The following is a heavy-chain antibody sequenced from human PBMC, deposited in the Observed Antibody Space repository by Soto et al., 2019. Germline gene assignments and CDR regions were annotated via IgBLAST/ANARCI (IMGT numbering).Heavy chain of an antibody. CDR2: ISSSSSYI. CDR3: ARVRHIAVAAETAFDI. V-gene: IGHV3-21*01. Sequence: GGSLRLSCAASGFTFSSYSMNWVRQAPGKGLEWVSSISSSSSYIYYADSVKGRFTISRDNAKNSLYLQMNSLRAEDTAVYYCARVRHIAVAAETAFDISGQGPMVTVS. J-gene: IGHJ3*02. CDR1: GFTFSSYS. D-gene: IGHD6-19*01.